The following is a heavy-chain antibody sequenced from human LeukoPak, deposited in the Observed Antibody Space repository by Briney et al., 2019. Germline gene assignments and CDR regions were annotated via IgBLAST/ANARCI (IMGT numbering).Heavy chain of an antibody. CDR1: DYSISSAYY. CDR3: ARDQAYCGGDCYFDF. D-gene: IGHD2-21*02. J-gene: IGHJ4*02. Sequence: SETLSLTCAVSDYSISSAYYWGWIRQPPGKGLEWIGSIYHSGSTDYNPSLKSRVTISVDTSKNQFSLKLRSVTAEDTAVYYCARDQAYCGGDCYFDFWGQGTLVTVSS. CDR2: IYHSGST. V-gene: IGHV4-38-2*02.